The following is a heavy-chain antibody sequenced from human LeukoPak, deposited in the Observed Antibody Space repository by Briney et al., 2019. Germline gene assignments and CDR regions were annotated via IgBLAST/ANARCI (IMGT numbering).Heavy chain of an antibody. Sequence: PGGSLRLSCAASGFNFNIYSMSWVRQAPGKGLEWISYIVGSSSTKYYADSVKGRFTISRDNGKGSLYLQMNSLGAEDTATYYCARVLEGVTTYYFDYWGQGTLVTVSS. CDR2: IVGSSSTK. J-gene: IGHJ4*02. V-gene: IGHV3-48*01. D-gene: IGHD3-10*01. CDR1: GFNFNIYS. CDR3: ARVLEGVTTYYFDY.